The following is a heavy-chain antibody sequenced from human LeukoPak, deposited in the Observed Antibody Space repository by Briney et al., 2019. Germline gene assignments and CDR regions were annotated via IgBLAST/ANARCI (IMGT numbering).Heavy chain of an antibody. CDR1: GYTFTSYG. CDR3: ARDPAYYYDSSGYYFENWFDP. Sequence: ASVKVSCKASGYTFTSYGISWVRQAPGQGLEWMGWISAYNGNTNYAQKLQGSVTMTADTSTSTAYMELRSLRSDDTAVYYCARDPAYYYDSSGYYFENWFDPWGQGTLVTVSS. D-gene: IGHD3-22*01. J-gene: IGHJ5*02. V-gene: IGHV1-18*01. CDR2: ISAYNGNT.